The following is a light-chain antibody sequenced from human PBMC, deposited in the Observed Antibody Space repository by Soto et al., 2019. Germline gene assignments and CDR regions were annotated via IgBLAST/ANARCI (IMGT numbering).Light chain of an antibody. Sequence: DIQMTQSPSSVSASVGDRVTITCRANQGINNYLAWYQQKPKKAPKLIIYAASSLQSGVPSRFSGSGSGTDFTLTISSLQPEDFATYYCQQADIFPLTFGGGTEVEIK. V-gene: IGKV1-12*01. CDR2: AAS. CDR3: QQADIFPLT. CDR1: QGINNY. J-gene: IGKJ4*01.